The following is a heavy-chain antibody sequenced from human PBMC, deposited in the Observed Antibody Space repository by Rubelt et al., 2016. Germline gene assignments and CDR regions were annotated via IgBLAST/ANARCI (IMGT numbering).Heavy chain of an antibody. D-gene: IGHD5-12*01. CDR3: GILGRGSSDYDFDY. CDR2: VPYSGSS. V-gene: IGHV4-39*01. Sequence: QLQLQESGPRLVKPSETLSLTCIVSGGSISNNNYWWDWIRQPPGKGLEWIGSVPYSGSSHYDPALKRRVTISLDTSKNQFSLNLGSVTSADTAVYYCGILGRGSSDYDFDYWGQGTQVTVSS. CDR1: GGSISNNNYW. J-gene: IGHJ4*02.